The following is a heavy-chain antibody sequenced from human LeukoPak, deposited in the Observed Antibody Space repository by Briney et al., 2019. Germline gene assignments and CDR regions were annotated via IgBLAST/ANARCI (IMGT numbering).Heavy chain of an antibody. CDR3: ARDLGYSSGWYPFDY. CDR1: GGSFSGYY. Sequence: SETLSLTCAVYGGSFSGYYWSWIRQPPGKGLEWIGEINHSGSTNYNPSLKSRVTISVDTSKNQFSLKLSSVTAADTAVYYCARDLGYSSGWYPFDYWGQGTLVTVSS. J-gene: IGHJ4*02. D-gene: IGHD6-19*01. V-gene: IGHV4-34*01. CDR2: INHSGST.